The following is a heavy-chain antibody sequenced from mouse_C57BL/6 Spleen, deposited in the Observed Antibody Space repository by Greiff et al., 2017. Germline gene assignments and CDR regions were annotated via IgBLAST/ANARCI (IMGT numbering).Heavy chain of an antibody. CDR2: INPNHGTT. V-gene: IGHV1-39*01. CDR3: ARWSYGSGSYYYDY. D-gene: IGHD1-1*01. CDR1: GYSFTDYN. Sequence: VQLQQSGPELVKPGASVKISCKASGYSFTDYNMNWVKQSNGKSLEWIGVINPNHGTTSYNQKFKGKATLTVDQSSSTAYMKINSLTSEDSAVYYCARWSYGSGSYYYDYWGQGTTLTVSS. J-gene: IGHJ2*01.